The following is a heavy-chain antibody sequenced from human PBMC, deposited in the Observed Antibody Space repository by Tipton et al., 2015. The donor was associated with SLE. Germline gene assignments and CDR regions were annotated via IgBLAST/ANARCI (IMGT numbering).Heavy chain of an antibody. J-gene: IGHJ6*02. CDR2: VSRSVNT. CDR1: GDSITNYY. V-gene: IGHV4-4*07. D-gene: IGHD1-26*01. CDR3: VRDGGGYSVPVYYFGMDV. Sequence: TLSLTCTVSGDSITNYYYNWIRQPAGRGLEWIGRVSRSVNTKYNPSFNGRVTMSVETSKNQLFLKLNSVTAADTAVYYCVRDGGGYSVPVYYFGMDVWGQGTKVTVSS.